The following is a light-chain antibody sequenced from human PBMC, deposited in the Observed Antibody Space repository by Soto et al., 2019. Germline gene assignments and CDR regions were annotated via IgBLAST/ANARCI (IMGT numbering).Light chain of an antibody. CDR2: GAS. CDR1: QSVSSSY. Sequence: EIVLTQSPGTLSLSPGERATLSCRASQSVSSSYLAWYQQKPGQAPRLLIYGASSRATGIPARFSGSGSGTEFTLTISSLQSEDFVLYYCQQYNNWPQTFGQGTKVDVK. V-gene: IGKV3D-15*01. CDR3: QQYNNWPQT. J-gene: IGKJ1*01.